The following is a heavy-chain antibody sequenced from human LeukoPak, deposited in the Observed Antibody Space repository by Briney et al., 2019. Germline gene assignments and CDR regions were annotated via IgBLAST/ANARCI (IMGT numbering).Heavy chain of an antibody. CDR1: GCTFSSYG. Sequence: GGSLRLSCAASGCTFSSYGMHWVRQAPGKGLEWVAVIPYDGSNKYYADSVKGRFTISRDNSKNTLYLQMNSLRAEDTAVYYCAKDYYYDSSGYFGVDYWGQGTLVTVSS. D-gene: IGHD3-22*01. CDR3: AKDYYYDSSGYFGVDY. J-gene: IGHJ4*02. CDR2: IPYDGSNK. V-gene: IGHV3-30*18.